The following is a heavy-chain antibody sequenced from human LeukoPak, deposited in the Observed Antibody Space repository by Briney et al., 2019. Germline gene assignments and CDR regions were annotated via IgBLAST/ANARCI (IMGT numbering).Heavy chain of an antibody. D-gene: IGHD3-22*01. CDR1: GFTFSSYT. CDR3: ARALDYYDSSGSCFDY. V-gene: IGHV3-21*01. Sequence: GGSLRLSCAASGFTFSSYTMDWVRQAPGKGLEWVSSISSSSDYIFYADSVKGRFTISRDNAQNSLYLQMNSLRVEDTAVYYCARALDYYDSSGSCFDYWGQGTLVTVSS. J-gene: IGHJ4*02. CDR2: ISSSSDYI.